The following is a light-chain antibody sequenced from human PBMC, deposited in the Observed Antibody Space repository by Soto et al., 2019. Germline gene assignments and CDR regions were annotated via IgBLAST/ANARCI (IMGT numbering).Light chain of an antibody. CDR1: QDIGRY. CDR2: AAS. J-gene: IGKJ5*01. V-gene: IGKV1-9*01. CDR3: QQLYSYSS. Sequence: DIQLTQSPSFVSASVGERVTITCQASQDIGRYLAWYQQKPGEAPKLLISAASTLQSGVPSRFSGSGSGTEFTFAVSYLRPEDFATYYCQQLYSYSSFGQGTRLESK.